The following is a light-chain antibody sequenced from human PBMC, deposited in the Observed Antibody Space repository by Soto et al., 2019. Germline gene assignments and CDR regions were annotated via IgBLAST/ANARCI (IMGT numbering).Light chain of an antibody. J-gene: IGKJ4*01. CDR1: QSVSSSY. CDR3: QQYGSSPVP. V-gene: IGKV3-20*01. CDR2: GAS. Sequence: EIELTQSPGTLSLSPGERATLSCRASQSVSSSYLAWYQQKAGQAPRLLIYGASIRATGIPDRFSGSGSGTDFTLIISRLEPGDFAVYYCQQYGSSPVPFGGGTKVEIK.